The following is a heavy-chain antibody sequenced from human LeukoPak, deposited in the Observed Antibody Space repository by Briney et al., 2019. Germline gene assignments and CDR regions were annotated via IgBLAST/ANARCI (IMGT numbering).Heavy chain of an antibody. CDR1: GGTFSSYA. J-gene: IGHJ4*02. V-gene: IGHV1-69*05. CDR2: IIPIFGTA. D-gene: IGHD6-13*01. CDR3: ARSYPGIAAAGTVYFDY. Sequence: GASVKVSCKASGGTFSSYAISWVRQAPGQGLEWMGGIIPIFGTANYAQKFQGRVTITTDESTSTAYMELSSLRSEDTAVYYCARSYPGIAAAGTVYFDYWGQGILVTVSS.